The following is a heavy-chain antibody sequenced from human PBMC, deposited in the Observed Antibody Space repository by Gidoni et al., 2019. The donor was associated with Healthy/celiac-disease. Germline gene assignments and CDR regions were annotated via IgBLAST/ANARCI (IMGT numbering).Heavy chain of an antibody. CDR1: GFTFSSYA. V-gene: IGHV3-23*04. CDR3: AKSLSYEYYFDY. Sequence: EVQLVESGGGLVQPGGSLGLSGAASGFTFSSYAMSWVRQAPGKGLEWVSAISGSGGSTYYADSVKGRFTISRDNSKNTLYLQMNSLRAEDTAVYYCAKSLSYEYYFDYWGQGTLVTVSS. J-gene: IGHJ4*02. D-gene: IGHD5-12*01. CDR2: ISGSGGST.